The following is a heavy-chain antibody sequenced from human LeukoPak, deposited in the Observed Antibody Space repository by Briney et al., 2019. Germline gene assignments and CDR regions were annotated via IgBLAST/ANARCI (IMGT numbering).Heavy chain of an antibody. J-gene: IGHJ4*02. Sequence: SSETLSLTCTVSGGSFSNSSFYWGWIRQPPGKGQEWIGNIYYRGSTYYNSSLKSRVSISVDTSKNYFSLKVSSVAAPDTAGYYCARLFLRFGEFSFDYWGQGTLVTVSS. CDR2: IYYRGST. CDR3: ARLFLRFGEFSFDY. V-gene: IGHV4-39*02. CDR1: GGSFSNSSFY. D-gene: IGHD3-16*01.